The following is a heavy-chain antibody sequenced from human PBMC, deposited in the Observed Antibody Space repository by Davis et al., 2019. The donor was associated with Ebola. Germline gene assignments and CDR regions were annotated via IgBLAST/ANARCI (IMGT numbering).Heavy chain of an antibody. Sequence: GGSLRLSCATSGLIFSSCDMHWVRQAPGKGLEWVAFIRYDASIEYYADSVKGRFTISRDRSKNTLHLQMNSLRAEDTAVYYCAKAFDYFDSSGPFDYWGQGTLVTVSS. D-gene: IGHD3-22*01. CDR1: GLIFSSCD. CDR3: AKAFDYFDSSGPFDY. V-gene: IGHV3-30*02. J-gene: IGHJ4*02. CDR2: IRYDASIE.